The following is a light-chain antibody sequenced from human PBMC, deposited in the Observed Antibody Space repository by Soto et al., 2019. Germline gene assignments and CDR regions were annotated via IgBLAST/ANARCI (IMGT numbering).Light chain of an antibody. CDR2: QDS. CDR3: QAWDSSIVV. CDR1: KLGDKY. Sequence: SYELTQPPSVSVSPGQTASITCSGAKLGDKYACWYQQKPGQSPVLVIYQDSKRHSGIPERFSGSNSGNTATLTISGTQTMDEADYYCQAWDSSIVVFAGGSKLTVL. J-gene: IGLJ2*01. V-gene: IGLV3-1*01.